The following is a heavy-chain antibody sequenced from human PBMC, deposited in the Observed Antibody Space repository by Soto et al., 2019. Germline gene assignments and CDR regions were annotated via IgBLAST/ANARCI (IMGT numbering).Heavy chain of an antibody. D-gene: IGHD1-1*01. CDR1: GFTFINYA. Sequence: EVQLLESGGGLVQPGGSLRLSCAASGFTFINYAMSWVRQAPGKGLEWVSAISDTGRTTAYPDSVKGRFAISRDNSRSTLYLQMNNLRDDDTAIYYCAKPPGNNNRDGVHSWGQGTLVTVSS. CDR2: ISDTGRTT. V-gene: IGHV3-23*01. CDR3: AKPPGNNNRDGVHS. J-gene: IGHJ4*02.